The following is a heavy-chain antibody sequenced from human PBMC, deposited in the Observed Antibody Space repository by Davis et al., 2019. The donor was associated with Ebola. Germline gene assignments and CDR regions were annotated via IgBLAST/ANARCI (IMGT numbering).Heavy chain of an antibody. CDR3: ARDEVYTNYGSRFDF. CDR1: GFTFSSNA. V-gene: IGHV3-30*04. CDR2: ISYDGSRR. D-gene: IGHD4-11*01. J-gene: IGHJ4*02. Sequence: SLNIPCAASGFTFSSNAMHWVRQAPGKGLERVAVISYDGSRRYYADSVKGRFTISRDNSKNTMYLQMNSLRAEDTAVYSCARDEVYTNYGSRFDFWGQGTLVAVSS.